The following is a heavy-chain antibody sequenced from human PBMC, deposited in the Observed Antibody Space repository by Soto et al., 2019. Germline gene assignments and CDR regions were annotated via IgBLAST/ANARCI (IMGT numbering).Heavy chain of an antibody. V-gene: IGHV1-69*12. Sequence: QVQLVQSGAEVKKPGSSVKVSCKASGGTFSSYAISWVRQAPGQGLEWMGGIIPIFGTANYAQKFQGRVTXXAXEXXSTAYMELSRLRSEDTAVYYCARGYYDSSGFLPHYWGQGTLVTVSS. J-gene: IGHJ4*02. CDR1: GGTFSSYA. D-gene: IGHD3-22*01. CDR2: IIPIFGTA. CDR3: ARGYYDSSGFLPHY.